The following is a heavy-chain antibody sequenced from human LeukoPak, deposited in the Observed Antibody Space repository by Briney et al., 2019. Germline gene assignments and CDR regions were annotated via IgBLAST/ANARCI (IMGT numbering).Heavy chain of an antibody. CDR3: ARDHGSCYYYY. D-gene: IGHD3-22*01. Sequence: GGSLRPSCAASGFTFSSYGMHWVRQAPGKGLEWVAVIWYDGSNKYYADSVKGRFTISRGNSKNTLYLQMNSLRAEDTAVYYCARDHGSCYYYYRGQGTLVTVSS. CDR1: GFTFSSYG. J-gene: IGHJ4*02. CDR2: IWYDGSNK. V-gene: IGHV3-33*01.